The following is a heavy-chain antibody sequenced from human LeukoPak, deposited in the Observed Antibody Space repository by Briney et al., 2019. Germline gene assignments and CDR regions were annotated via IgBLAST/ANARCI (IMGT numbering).Heavy chain of an antibody. D-gene: IGHD3-3*01. CDR1: GGSFSGYY. Sequence: SETLPLTCAVYGGSFSGYYWSWIRQPPGKGLEWNGEINHSGSTNYNPSLKSRVAISVDTSKNQFSLKLSSVTAADTAVYYCARGGRSLRFLGWFDYWGQGTLVTVSS. J-gene: IGHJ4*02. CDR2: INHSGST. V-gene: IGHV4-34*01. CDR3: ARGGRSLRFLGWFDY.